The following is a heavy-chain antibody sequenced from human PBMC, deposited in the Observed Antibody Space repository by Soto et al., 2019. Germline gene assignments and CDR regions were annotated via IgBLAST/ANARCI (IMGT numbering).Heavy chain of an antibody. J-gene: IGHJ4*02. D-gene: IGHD2-15*01. CDR3: ARILYRTGFDY. CDR1: VFSLSTSGMR. V-gene: IGHV2-70*04. CDR2: IDWDDDK. Sequence: SGPTRVNPTQTLTLTCTFSVFSLSTSGMRVSWIRQPPGKALEWLARIDWDDDKFYSTSLRTRLTISKDTSKNQLVLTMTNLDPVDTATYYCARILYRTGFDYWGQGTLVTLSS.